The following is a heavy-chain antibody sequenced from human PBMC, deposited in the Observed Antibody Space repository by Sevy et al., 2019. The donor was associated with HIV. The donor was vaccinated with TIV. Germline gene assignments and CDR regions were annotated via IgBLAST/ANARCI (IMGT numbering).Heavy chain of an antibody. CDR1: GFIFSSYA. V-gene: IGHV3-30-3*01. CDR3: AREPLPYTSGWYEYFDY. J-gene: IGHJ4*02. D-gene: IGHD6-19*01. CDR2: ISYDGSNK. Sequence: GGSLRLSCAPSGFIFSSYAMHWVRQAPGKGLEWVAVISYDGSNKHYADSVKGRFTISRDNSKNTLFLQMNSLRAEDAAIYYCAREPLPYTSGWYEYFDYWGQGTLVTVSS.